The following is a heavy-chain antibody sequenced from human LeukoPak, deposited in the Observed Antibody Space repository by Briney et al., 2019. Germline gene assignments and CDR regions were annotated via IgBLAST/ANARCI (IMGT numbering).Heavy chain of an antibody. D-gene: IGHD6-19*01. CDR2: ISYDGSSK. Sequence: PGGSLRLSCAASGFTFSNYAILWVRQAPGKGLEWVAVISYDGSSKNFADSVKGRFTISRDNSKNSLYLQMNSLRAEDTAVYYCARTYSSGWFDFWGQGTLVTVSS. CDR3: ARTYSSGWFDF. V-gene: IGHV3-30-3*01. J-gene: IGHJ5*01. CDR1: GFTFSNYA.